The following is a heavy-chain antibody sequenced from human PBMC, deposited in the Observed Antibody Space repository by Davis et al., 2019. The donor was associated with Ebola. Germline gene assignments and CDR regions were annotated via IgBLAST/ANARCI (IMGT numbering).Heavy chain of an antibody. CDR1: SASISSYY. J-gene: IGHJ4*02. V-gene: IGHV4-59*01. D-gene: IGHD2/OR15-2a*01. CDR3: ARSPFPGGIDY. Sequence: MPSETLSLTCTVSSASISSYYWSWIRQPPGKGLEWIGYIYYSGGTNYNPSLKSRVTISVDTSKNQFSLKLTSVTAADTAVYYCARSPFPGGIDYWGQGTLVTVSS. CDR2: IYYSGGT.